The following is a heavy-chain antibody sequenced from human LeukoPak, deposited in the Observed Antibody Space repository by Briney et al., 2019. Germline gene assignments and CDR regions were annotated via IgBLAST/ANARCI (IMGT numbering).Heavy chain of an antibody. CDR1: GGSISNSSNY. D-gene: IGHD2-21*02. J-gene: IGHJ4*02. Sequence: SETLSLTCIVSGGSISNSSNYWAWIRQLPGKGLEWVGSIFYSGSTYYNPSLKSRVTISVDKSRNQFSLKLSSVTAADTAVYYCARHPASTANFDYWGQGTLVTVSS. V-gene: IGHV4-39*01. CDR2: IFYSGST. CDR3: ARHPASTANFDY.